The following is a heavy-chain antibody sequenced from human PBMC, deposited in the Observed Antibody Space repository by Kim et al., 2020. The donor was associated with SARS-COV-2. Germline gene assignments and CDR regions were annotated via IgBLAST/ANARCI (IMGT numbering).Heavy chain of an antibody. J-gene: IGHJ6*02. CDR2: IYYSGST. Sequence: SETLSLTCTVSGGSISSGGYYWSWIRQHPGKGLEWIGYIYYSGSTYYNPSLKSRVTISVDTSKNQFSLKLSSVTAADTAVYYCARGNYSGIYYYYYYGMDVWGQGTTVTVSS. V-gene: IGHV4-31*03. D-gene: IGHD4-4*01. CDR3: ARGNYSGIYYYYYYGMDV. CDR1: GGSISSGGYY.